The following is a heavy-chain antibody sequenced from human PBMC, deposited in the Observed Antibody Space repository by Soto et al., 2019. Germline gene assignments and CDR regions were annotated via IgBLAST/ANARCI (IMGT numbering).Heavy chain of an antibody. Sequence: QVQLQESGTGLVEPSGTLSLTCNVYDGSINNGDWCSWVRQPPGKGLEWIGEVYHNGNTNYNASLKSRGTVSVDQSPNQFSLRLTSVPPADTAVYYCATRGLVGPTYWGQGPLVTVSS. V-gene: IGHV4-4*02. CDR3: ATRGLVGPTY. CDR1: DGSINNGDW. D-gene: IGHD1-26*01. J-gene: IGHJ4*02. CDR2: VYHNGNT.